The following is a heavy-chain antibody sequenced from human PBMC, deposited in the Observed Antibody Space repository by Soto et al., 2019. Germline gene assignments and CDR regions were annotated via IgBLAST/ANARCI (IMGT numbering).Heavy chain of an antibody. CDR2: IYHSGST. D-gene: IGHD1-26*01. V-gene: IGHV4-4*02. Sequence: QVQLQESGPGLVKPSGTLSLTCAVSGGSISSSNWWSWVRQPPGKGLEWIGEIYHSGSTNYNPSPTCRVTISVDQSRSHCSLKLSSVTAADTAVYYCARVVGRGRYGMDVWGQGTTVTVS. CDR1: GGSISSSNW. CDR3: ARVVGRGRYGMDV. J-gene: IGHJ6*02.